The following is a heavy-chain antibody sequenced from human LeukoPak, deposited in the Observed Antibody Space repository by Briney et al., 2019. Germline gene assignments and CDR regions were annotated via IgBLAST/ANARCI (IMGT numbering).Heavy chain of an antibody. CDR1: GFTFSNYG. D-gene: IGHD3-10*01. J-gene: IGHJ3*02. CDR3: ARVLGHYGSGSYYKVDAFDI. CDR2: VRYDESTK. V-gene: IGHV3-30*02. Sequence: GGSLRLSCAASGFTFSNYGMHWVRQAPGKGLEWVAFVRYDESTKFYADSVKGRFTISRDNSKNTLYLQINSLRVEDTAVYYCARVLGHYGSGSYYKVDAFDIWGQGTMVTVSS.